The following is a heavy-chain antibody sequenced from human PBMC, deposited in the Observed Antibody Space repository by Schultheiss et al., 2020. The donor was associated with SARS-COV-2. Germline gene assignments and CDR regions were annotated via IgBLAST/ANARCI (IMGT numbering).Heavy chain of an antibody. V-gene: IGHV3-33*01. Sequence: GESLKISCAASGFTFSSYGMHWVRQAPGKGLEWVAVIWYDGSNKYYADSVKGRFTISRDNTKNLLYLQMNSLRAEDTAVYYCARAIVVVPKLDYWGQGTLVTVSS. CDR1: GFTFSSYG. D-gene: IGHD2-2*01. CDR3: ARAIVVVPKLDY. J-gene: IGHJ4*02. CDR2: IWYDGSNK.